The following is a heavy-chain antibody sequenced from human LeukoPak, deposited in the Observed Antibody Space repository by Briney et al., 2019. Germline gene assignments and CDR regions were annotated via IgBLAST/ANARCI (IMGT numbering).Heavy chain of an antibody. CDR2: IYYSGST. Sequence: SETLSLTCTVSGGSISSSSYYWGWIRQPPGKGLEWIVSIYYSGSTYYNPSLKSRVTISVDTSKNQFSLKLSSVTAADTAVNYCASSLGSDHAFDIWGQGTMVTVSS. D-gene: IGHD2-21*01. V-gene: IGHV4-39*07. CDR3: ASSLGSDHAFDI. J-gene: IGHJ3*02. CDR1: GGSISSSSYY.